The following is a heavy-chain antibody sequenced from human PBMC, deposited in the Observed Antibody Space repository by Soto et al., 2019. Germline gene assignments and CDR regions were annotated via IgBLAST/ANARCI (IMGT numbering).Heavy chain of an antibody. J-gene: IGHJ5*02. V-gene: IGHV1-3*05. CDR2: INAGNGNT. Sequence: QVQLVQSGAEEKKPGASVKVSCKASGYTFTSYAMHWVRQAPGQGLEWMGWINAGNGNTKYSQKFQGRVTITRDTSASTAYMELSSLRSEDTAVYYCARELSWYLGLRGWFDPWGQGTLVTVSS. CDR1: GYTFTSYA. CDR3: ARELSWYLGLRGWFDP. D-gene: IGHD4-17*01.